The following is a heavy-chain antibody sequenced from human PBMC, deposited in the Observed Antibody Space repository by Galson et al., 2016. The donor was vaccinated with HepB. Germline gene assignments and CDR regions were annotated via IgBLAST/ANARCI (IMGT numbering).Heavy chain of an antibody. J-gene: IGHJ4*02. CDR3: AYGLRLYAAGSYFFDY. Sequence: PALVKPTQTLTLTCTFSGFSLTTTGVGVTWIRQPPGKALEWLGLIYWNDVKHYSPSLNNRLAITKDTSKTQVVLTMTNVDPVDTATYYCAYGLRLYAAGSYFFDYWGQGTLVTVSS. CDR1: GFSLTTTGVG. V-gene: IGHV2-5*01. D-gene: IGHD3-10*01. CDR2: IYWNDVK.